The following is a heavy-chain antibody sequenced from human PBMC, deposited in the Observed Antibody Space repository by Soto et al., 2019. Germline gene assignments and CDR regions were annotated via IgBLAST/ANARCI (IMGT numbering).Heavy chain of an antibody. D-gene: IGHD1-26*01. CDR1: GYTFSAYY. CDR2: IKPHNVGGT. J-gene: IGHJ6*02. V-gene: IGHV1-2*02. CDR3: ARVSLGDGSYFGLDV. Sequence: ASVKVSCKASGYTFSAYYIHWVRQAPGQGLAWMGWIKPHNVGGTKYAQNFQGRVTMTRDTSITTAYMGLSSLRSDDTAVYYCARVSLGDGSYFGLDVWGQGTTVTVSS.